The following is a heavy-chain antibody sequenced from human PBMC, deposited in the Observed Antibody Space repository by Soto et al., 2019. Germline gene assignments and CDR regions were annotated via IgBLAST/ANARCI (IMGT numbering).Heavy chain of an antibody. Sequence: QVQLQESGPGLVKPSKTLSLTCTVSGGSISSGDCYWSWIRQPPGKGLEWIGYIYYSGSTYYNPSLKSRVTISVDTSKNQFSLKLSSGTAADTAVYHCARERPDGSRLDPWGQGTLVTVSS. J-gene: IGHJ5*02. V-gene: IGHV4-30-4*01. CDR1: GGSISSGDCY. CDR3: ARERPDGSRLDP. D-gene: IGHD6-13*01. CDR2: IYYSGST.